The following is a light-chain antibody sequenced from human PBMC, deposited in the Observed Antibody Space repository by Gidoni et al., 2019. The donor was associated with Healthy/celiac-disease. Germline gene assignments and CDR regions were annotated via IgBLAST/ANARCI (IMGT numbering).Light chain of an antibody. J-gene: IGKJ1*01. CDR1: QSISSY. CDR2: AAS. Sequence: IQITQSPSSLSASVVDRVTITCRASQSISSYLNWYQQKPGKAPKLLIYAASSLQSGVPSRLSGSGSGTDFTHTISSLKTEDFATYYCEQRYSTPRTFGQGTKVEIK. CDR3: EQRYSTPRT. V-gene: IGKV1-39*01.